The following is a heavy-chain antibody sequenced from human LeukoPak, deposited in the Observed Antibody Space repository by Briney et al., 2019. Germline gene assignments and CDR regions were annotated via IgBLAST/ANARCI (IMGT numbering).Heavy chain of an antibody. J-gene: IGHJ4*02. CDR3: ARDQSPPGIAVAGIDY. V-gene: IGHV3-74*01. CDR2: INSDGSST. Sequence: GGSLRLSCAASGFTFSSYWMHWVRQAPGKGLVWVSRINSDGSSTSYADSVKGRFTISRDNAKNTLYLQMNTLRAEDTAVYYCARDQSPPGIAVAGIDYWGQGTLVTVSS. D-gene: IGHD6-19*01. CDR1: GFTFSSYW.